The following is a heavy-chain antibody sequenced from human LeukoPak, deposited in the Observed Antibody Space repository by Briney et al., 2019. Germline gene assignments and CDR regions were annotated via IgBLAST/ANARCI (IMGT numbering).Heavy chain of an antibody. V-gene: IGHV4-34*01. CDR2: INHSGSN. D-gene: IGHD6-25*01. CDR3: ARARGAEAIDY. Sequence: SETLSLTCTVSGVSISSYHWTWIRQPPGRGLEWIGEINHSGSNNYNPSLKSRLTISVDTSKNQFSLKLTSVTAADTAVYYCARARGAEAIDYWGHGILVTVSS. J-gene: IGHJ4*01. CDR1: GVSISSYH.